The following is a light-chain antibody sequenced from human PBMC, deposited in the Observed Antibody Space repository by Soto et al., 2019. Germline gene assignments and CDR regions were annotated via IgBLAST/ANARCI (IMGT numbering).Light chain of an antibody. CDR1: SSSIGSNY. CDR3: AAWDDSLSGWV. Sequence: QSVLTQPPSASGTHGQRVTISCSGSSSSIGSNYVYWYQQLPGTAPKLLIYRNNQRPSGVPDRFSGSKSGTSASLAISGLRSEDEADYYCAAWDDSLSGWVFGGGTKLTVL. V-gene: IGLV1-47*01. J-gene: IGLJ3*02. CDR2: RNN.